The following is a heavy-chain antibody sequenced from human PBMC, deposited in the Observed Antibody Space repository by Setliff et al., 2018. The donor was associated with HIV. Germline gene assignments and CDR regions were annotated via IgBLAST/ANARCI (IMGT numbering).Heavy chain of an antibody. V-gene: IGHV1-69*05. J-gene: IGHJ5*02. D-gene: IGHD2-15*01. CDR1: GGTFSSYV. Sequence: SVKVSCKASGGTFSSYVISWVRQAPGQGPEWMGGIIPMYGVANYAQKFQGRVTMTTDESTSTAYMELSSLRPEDTAVYYCALPYCGGGNCWSSASLPPAGWFDPWGQGTLVTVSS. CDR2: IIPMYGVA. CDR3: ALPYCGGGNCWSSASLPPAGWFDP.